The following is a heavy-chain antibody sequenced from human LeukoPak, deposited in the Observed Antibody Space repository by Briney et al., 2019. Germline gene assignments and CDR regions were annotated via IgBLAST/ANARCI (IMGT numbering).Heavy chain of an antibody. CDR2: IIPIFGTA. Sequence: SVKVSCKASGGTFSSYAISWVRQAPGQGLEWMGGIIPIFGTANYAQKFQGRVTITADKSTSTAYMELSSLRSEDTAVYYCASETALYCGGDCSPPDAFDIWGQGTMVTVSS. CDR3: ASETALYCGGDCSPPDAFDI. V-gene: IGHV1-69*06. CDR1: GGTFSSYA. J-gene: IGHJ3*02. D-gene: IGHD2-21*02.